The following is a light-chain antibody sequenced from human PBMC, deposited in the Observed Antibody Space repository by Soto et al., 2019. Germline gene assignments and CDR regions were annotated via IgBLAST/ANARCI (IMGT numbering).Light chain of an antibody. V-gene: IGLV1-47*01. CDR1: SSNIGTDD. J-gene: IGLJ1*01. Sequence: QSVLTQPPSASGTPGQRVTISCSGSSSNIGTDDVFWYLQFPGTAPKLLIYKNNQRPSGVSDRFSGSKSGTSASLAISGPGSGDGADYYCAAWDATLSVLVFGTGTRVPV. CDR2: KNN. CDR3: AAWDATLSVLV.